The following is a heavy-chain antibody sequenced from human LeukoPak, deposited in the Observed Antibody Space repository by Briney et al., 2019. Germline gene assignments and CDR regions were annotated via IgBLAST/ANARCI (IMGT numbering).Heavy chain of an antibody. CDR3: AKRMVRGVTLGDYFDY. Sequence: GGSLRLSCAASGFTFSSYGMSWVRQAPGKGLEWVSAISGSGGSTYYADSVKGRFTISRDNSKNTLYLQMNSLRAEDTAVYYCAKRMVRGVTLGDYFDYWGQGTLVTVSS. J-gene: IGHJ4*02. CDR1: GFTFSSYG. D-gene: IGHD3-10*01. V-gene: IGHV3-23*01. CDR2: ISGSGGST.